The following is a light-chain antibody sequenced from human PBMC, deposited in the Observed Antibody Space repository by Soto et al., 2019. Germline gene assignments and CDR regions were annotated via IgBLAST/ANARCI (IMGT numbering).Light chain of an antibody. J-gene: IGKJ4*01. Sequence: EIIVTQSPATLSVSPGERATLSCRASQSVNNNLAWYQQQPGKAPRLPIYGASTRATVIPARFGGSGYGTEFTLTISSLQSEDFAIYYCQQYNTLPLLTFGGGNKGESK. CDR3: QQYNTLPLLT. CDR2: GAS. V-gene: IGKV3-15*01. CDR1: QSVNNN.